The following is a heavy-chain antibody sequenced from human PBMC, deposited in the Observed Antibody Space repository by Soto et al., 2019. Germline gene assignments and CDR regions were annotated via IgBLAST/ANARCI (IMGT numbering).Heavy chain of an antibody. V-gene: IGHV3-33*01. J-gene: IGHJ4*02. CDR1: GFTFSSYG. Sequence: PGGSLRLSCAASGFTFSSYGMHWVRQAPGKGLEWVAVIWYDVSNKYFAVSVKGRFTISRDNSKNSLYLQMNSLRAEDTALYYCARDPLEGIAAAGTGLDYWGQGTLVTVSS. D-gene: IGHD6-13*01. CDR3: ARDPLEGIAAAGTGLDY. CDR2: IWYDVSNK.